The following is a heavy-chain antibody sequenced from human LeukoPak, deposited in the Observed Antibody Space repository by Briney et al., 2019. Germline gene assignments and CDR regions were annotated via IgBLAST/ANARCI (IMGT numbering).Heavy chain of an antibody. V-gene: IGHV3-30*02. CDR1: GFTFARYG. J-gene: IGHJ4*02. Sequence: GGSLRLSCAASGFTFARYGMHWVRHAPRRGLEWVALIRYDGTNKYYTDSVKGRFTISKDNSKNTLYLQMNSLRAEDTAVYYCTRNQGYCTGGGCYIDYWGQGTLVTVSS. CDR3: TRNQGYCTGGGCYIDY. D-gene: IGHD2-8*02. CDR2: IRYDGTNK.